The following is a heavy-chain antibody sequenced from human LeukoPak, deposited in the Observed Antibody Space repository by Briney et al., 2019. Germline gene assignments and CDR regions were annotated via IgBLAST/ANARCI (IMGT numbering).Heavy chain of an antibody. Sequence: PGGSLRLSCAASGFTFSSYSMNWVRQAPGKGLEWVSSISSSSSYIYYADSVKGRFTISRDNAKNSLYLQMNSLRAEDTAVYYCARSSHSEDWFDPWGQGTLATVSS. D-gene: IGHD2-21*01. CDR2: ISSSSSYI. CDR3: ARSSHSEDWFDP. J-gene: IGHJ5*02. CDR1: GFTFSSYS. V-gene: IGHV3-21*01.